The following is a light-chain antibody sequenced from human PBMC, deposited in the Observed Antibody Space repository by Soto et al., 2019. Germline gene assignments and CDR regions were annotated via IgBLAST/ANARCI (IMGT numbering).Light chain of an antibody. Sequence: QSVLTQPPSVSGAPGQRVTMSCTGSSSNTGAGYDVHWYQQLPGTVPRLLIYANNNRPSGVPDRFSGSKSGTSASLAITGLQAEDEADYYCQSYDKFLSIWAFGGGTKLTVL. J-gene: IGLJ3*02. V-gene: IGLV1-40*01. CDR2: ANN. CDR3: QSYDKFLSIWA. CDR1: SSNTGAGYD.